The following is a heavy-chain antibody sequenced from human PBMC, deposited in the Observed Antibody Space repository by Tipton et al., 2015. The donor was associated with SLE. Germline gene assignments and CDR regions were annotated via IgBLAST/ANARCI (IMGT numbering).Heavy chain of an antibody. CDR2: INHSGST. D-gene: IGHD6-13*01. CDR1: GGSFSGYY. CDR3: ASESSLATLDS. J-gene: IGHJ4*02. V-gene: IGHV4-34*01. Sequence: TLSLTCAVYGGSFSGYYWSWIRQPPGKGLEWIGKINHSGSTNYNPSLKSRVTISVDTSKNQFSLKVSSVTAADTAVHYCASESSLATLDSWGQGTLVTVSS.